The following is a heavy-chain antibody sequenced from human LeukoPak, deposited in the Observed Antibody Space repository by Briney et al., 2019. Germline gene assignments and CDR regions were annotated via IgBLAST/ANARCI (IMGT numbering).Heavy chain of an antibody. Sequence: GGSLRLSCAASGFTFSSYNMNWVRQAPGKGLEWLSCISGSAGYISSADSVKGRFTISRDNAKSSLYLQMNSLRAEDTAVYYCANHLACGSTSCPPFDDWGQGTLVTVSS. CDR2: ISGSAGYI. D-gene: IGHD2-2*01. CDR1: GFTFSSYN. CDR3: ANHLACGSTSCPPFDD. J-gene: IGHJ4*02. V-gene: IGHV3-21*01.